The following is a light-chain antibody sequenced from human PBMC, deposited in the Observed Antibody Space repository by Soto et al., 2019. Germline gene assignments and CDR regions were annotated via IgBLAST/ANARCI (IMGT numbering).Light chain of an antibody. CDR3: QQYGSSLLT. Sequence: EIVLTQSPGTLSLSPGERATLSCRASQSLSSSYLAWYQQKNSQAPRLLIYNTSTRATGIPDRFSGSGSGTDFTLTISRLELEDFAVYYCQQYGSSLLTFGGGTKVDIK. CDR2: NTS. V-gene: IGKV3-20*01. J-gene: IGKJ4*01. CDR1: QSLSSSY.